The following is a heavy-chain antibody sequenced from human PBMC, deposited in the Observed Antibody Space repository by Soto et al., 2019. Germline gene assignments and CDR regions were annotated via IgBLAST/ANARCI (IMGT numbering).Heavy chain of an antibody. CDR1: GGSITNYL. V-gene: IGHV4-59*01. Sequence: PSETLSLTCTVSGGSITNYLWSWIRQSPGKGLEWIGYIYYSGTTNYNPSLMSRVTISVDTSKNHFSLKLTSVTAADTAVYYCARVYGSGSLTNWFDPWGRGTRVTVSS. D-gene: IGHD3-10*01. CDR3: ARVYGSGSLTNWFDP. CDR2: IYYSGTT. J-gene: IGHJ5*02.